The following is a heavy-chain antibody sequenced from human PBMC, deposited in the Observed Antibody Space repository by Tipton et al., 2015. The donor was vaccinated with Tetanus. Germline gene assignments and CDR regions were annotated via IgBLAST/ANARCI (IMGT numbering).Heavy chain of an antibody. Sequence: TLSLTCTVSGAPINRGGYLWTWVRQYPGRGLEWIGYIYYTELTSYTPSLESRVKISVDTAKNQFSLQLTSVTTADTAVYYCARTTRRWLHPDFWGPGTLVTVSS. D-gene: IGHD5-24*01. CDR3: ARTTRRWLHPDF. V-gene: IGHV4-31*03. J-gene: IGHJ4*02. CDR1: GAPINRGGYL. CDR2: IYYTELT.